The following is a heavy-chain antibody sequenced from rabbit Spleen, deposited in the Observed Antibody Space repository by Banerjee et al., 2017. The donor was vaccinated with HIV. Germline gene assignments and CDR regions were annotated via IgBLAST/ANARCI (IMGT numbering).Heavy chain of an antibody. Sequence: QEQLEEFGGGLVKPEGSLTLTCTASGVDFSSSYWICWVRQAPGKGLEWIGCIYVGSSGDTYYASWVNGRFTISSHNAQNTLYLQLNSLTAADTATYFCARGAYDGPIGYYDGYYFILWGPGTLVTVS. CDR3: ARGAYDGPIGYYDGYYFIL. J-gene: IGHJ4*01. CDR2: IYVGSSGDT. V-gene: IGHV1S45*01. D-gene: IGHD1-1*01. CDR1: GVDFSSSYW.